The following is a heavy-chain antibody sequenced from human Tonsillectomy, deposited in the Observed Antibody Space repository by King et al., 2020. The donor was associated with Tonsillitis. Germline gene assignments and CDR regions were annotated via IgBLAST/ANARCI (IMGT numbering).Heavy chain of an antibody. J-gene: IGHJ4*02. Sequence: VQLVESGGDLVQPGGSLRLSCAASGFTFSSFWMHWVRQAPGKGLVWVSRISPDGRSTTYADSVKGRFTISIDNAKNTLFLQINSLSAEDTAMYYCTKEQGFGWGQGTLVTVSS. CDR2: ISPDGRST. D-gene: IGHD3-16*01. CDR1: GFTFSSFW. V-gene: IGHV3-74*03. CDR3: TKEQGFG.